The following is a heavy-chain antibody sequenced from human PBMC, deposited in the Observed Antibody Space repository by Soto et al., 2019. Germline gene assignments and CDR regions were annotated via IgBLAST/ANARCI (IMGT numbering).Heavy chain of an antibody. J-gene: IGHJ4*02. Sequence: SETMSLSCTVFGGSVSSTAHYWSWIRKPPGKGLEWIGEINHSGSTNYNPSIKSRVTISVDTSKNQFSLKLSSVTAADTAVYYCASTIAARHYYFDYWGQGTLVTVSS. CDR1: GGSVSSTAHY. V-gene: IGHV4-34*01. CDR2: INHSGST. CDR3: ASTIAARHYYFDY. D-gene: IGHD6-6*01.